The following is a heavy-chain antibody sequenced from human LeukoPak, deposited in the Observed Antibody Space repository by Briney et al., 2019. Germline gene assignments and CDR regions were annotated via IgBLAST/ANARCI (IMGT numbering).Heavy chain of an antibody. CDR3: ARDSSITTRAPGY. CDR2: INTYNGNT. CDR1: GYTFTSYG. Sequence: ASVKVSCKASGYTFTSYGISWVRQAPGQGLEWMGWINTYNGNTNYAQKLQGRVTMTTNTSTSTAYMELKSLRSDDTAMYYCARDSSITTRAPGYWGQGTLDTVSS. J-gene: IGHJ4*02. D-gene: IGHD6-6*01. V-gene: IGHV1-18*01.